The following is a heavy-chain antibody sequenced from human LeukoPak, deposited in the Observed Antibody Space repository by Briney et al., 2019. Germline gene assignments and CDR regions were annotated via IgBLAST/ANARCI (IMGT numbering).Heavy chain of an antibody. CDR3: ARDRCGNICFYGLDV. CDR1: GFTFHTYA. J-gene: IGHJ6*02. Sequence: PGGSLRLSCAASGFTFHTYAMSWVRQAPGKGLEWVSGVSGSGGDTYYTDSVKGRFTISRDNSKNTLYLEMNSLRAEDTAVYYCARDRCGNICFYGLDVWGQGTTVSVSS. V-gene: IGHV3-23*01. CDR2: VSGSGGDT. D-gene: IGHD4-23*01.